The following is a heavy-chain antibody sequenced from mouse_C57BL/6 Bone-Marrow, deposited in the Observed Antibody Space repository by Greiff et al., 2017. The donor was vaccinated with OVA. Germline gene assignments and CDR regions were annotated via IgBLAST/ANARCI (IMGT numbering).Heavy chain of an antibody. CDR1: GYTFTSYW. CDR2: IDPSDSYT. V-gene: IGHV1-59*01. Sequence: QVQLQQPGAELVRPGTSVKSSCKASGYTFTSYWMHWVKQRPGQGLEWIGVIDPSDSYTNYNQKFKGKATLTVDTSSSTAYMQLSSLTSEDSAVYYCARGDYYGSSFAWFAYWGQGTLVTVSA. CDR3: ARGDYYGSSFAWFAY. J-gene: IGHJ3*01. D-gene: IGHD1-1*01.